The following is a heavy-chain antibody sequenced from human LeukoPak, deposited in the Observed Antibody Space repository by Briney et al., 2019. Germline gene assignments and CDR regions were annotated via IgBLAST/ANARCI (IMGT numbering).Heavy chain of an antibody. CDR3: ATDRQPSRYLGLWS. J-gene: IGHJ4*02. CDR1: GFTFSSYW. Sequence: GGSLRLSCAASGFTFSSYWMSWVRQAPGKGLEWVANIKQDGSEKYYVDSVKGRFTISRDNAKNSLYLQMNSLRAEDTAVYYCATDRQPSRYLGLWSWGQGTLVTVSS. CDR2: IKQDGSEK. D-gene: IGHD5-18*01. V-gene: IGHV3-7*01.